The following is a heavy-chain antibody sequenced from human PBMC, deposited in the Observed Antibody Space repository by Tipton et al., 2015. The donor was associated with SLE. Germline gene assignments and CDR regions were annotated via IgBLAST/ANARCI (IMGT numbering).Heavy chain of an antibody. CDR3: ARGGTGRHDY. CDR1: GGSISSSSYY. CDR2: IYYSGST. V-gene: IGHV4-39*07. Sequence: LRLSCTVSGGSISSSSYYWGWIRQPPGKGLEWIGSIYYSGSTYYNPSLKSRVTISVDTSKNQFSLKLSSVTAADTAVYYCARGGTGRHDYWGQGTLVTVSS. D-gene: IGHD1/OR15-1a*01. J-gene: IGHJ4*02.